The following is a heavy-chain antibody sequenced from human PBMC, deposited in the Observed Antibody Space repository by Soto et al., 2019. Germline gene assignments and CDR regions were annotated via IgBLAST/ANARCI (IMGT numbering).Heavy chain of an antibody. CDR2: INHSGST. V-gene: IGHV4-34*01. Sequence: QVQLQQWGAGLLKPSETLSLTCAVYGGSFSGYYWSWIRQPPGKGLEWIGEINHSGSTNYNPSLKSRVTISVDTSKNQFSLKLSSVTAADTAVYYCARGRFIAAAGLGWFDPWGQGTLVTVSS. CDR3: ARGRFIAAAGLGWFDP. CDR1: GGSFSGYY. D-gene: IGHD6-13*01. J-gene: IGHJ5*02.